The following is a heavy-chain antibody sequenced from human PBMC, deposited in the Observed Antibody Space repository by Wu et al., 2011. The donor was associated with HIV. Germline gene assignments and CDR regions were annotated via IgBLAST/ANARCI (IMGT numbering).Heavy chain of an antibody. J-gene: IGHJ6*03. CDR3: ARGSTSRTYGTTPDYYYYYMDV. Sequence: QVLLMQSGAEVKKPGSSVKVSCKASGGTFSSYAISWVRQAPGQGLEWMGGIIPIFGTVNYAQKFQGRVTITADKSTSTAYMELSSLRSEDTAVYYCARGSTSRTYGTTPDYYYYYMDVWARTTVTVSS. D-gene: IGHD4-11*01. CDR1: GGTFSSYA. V-gene: IGHV1-69*06. CDR2: IIPIFGTV.